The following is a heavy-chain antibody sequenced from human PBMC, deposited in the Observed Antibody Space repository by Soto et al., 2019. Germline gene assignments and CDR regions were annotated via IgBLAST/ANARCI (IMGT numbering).Heavy chain of an antibody. J-gene: IGHJ5*02. CDR2: INHSGST. Sequence: TSETLSLTCAVYGGSFSGYYWSWIRQPPGKGLEWIGEINHSGSTNYNPSIKSRVTISVDTSKNQFSLKLSSVAAADTDVNYSAVGYCSNTIWYIRDNWFDPWGQGTVVPVSS. D-gene: IGHD2-2*02. CDR3: AVGYCSNTIWYIRDNWFDP. V-gene: IGHV4-34*01. CDR1: GGSFSGYY.